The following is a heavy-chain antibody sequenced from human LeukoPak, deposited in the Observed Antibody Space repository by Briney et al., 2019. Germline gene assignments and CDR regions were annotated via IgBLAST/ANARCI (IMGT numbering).Heavy chain of an antibody. Sequence: GSSVKVSCKASGYTFTGYYMHWVRQAPGQGLEWMGWINPNSGRTNYAQKSQGRVTMTRDTSISTAYMELGRLRSNDTAVSYCARTARNENWFDPWGQGTLVTVSS. D-gene: IGHD1-1*01. J-gene: IGHJ5*02. CDR1: GYTFTGYY. CDR2: INPNSGRT. CDR3: ARTARNENWFDP. V-gene: IGHV1-2*02.